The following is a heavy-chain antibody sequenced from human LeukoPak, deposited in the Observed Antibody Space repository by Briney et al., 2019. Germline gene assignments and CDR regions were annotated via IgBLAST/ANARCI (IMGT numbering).Heavy chain of an antibody. CDR2: INHSGST. CDR1: DGSFSGYY. J-gene: IGHJ3*02. Sequence: SETLSLTCAVYDGSFSGYYWSWIRQPPGKGLEWIGEINHSGSTNYNPSLKSRVTISVDTSKNQFSLKLSSVTAADTAVYYCARRYDFWSGYSLYYDSSENAFDIWGQGTMVTVSS. CDR3: ARRYDFWSGYSLYYDSSENAFDI. V-gene: IGHV4-34*01. D-gene: IGHD3-3*01.